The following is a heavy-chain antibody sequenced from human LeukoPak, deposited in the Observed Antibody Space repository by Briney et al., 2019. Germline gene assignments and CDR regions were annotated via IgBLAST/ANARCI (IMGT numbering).Heavy chain of an antibody. CDR2: ISSTSNTI. V-gene: IGHV3-48*04. D-gene: IGHD6-6*01. CDR3: ARGSSRIAARRGFDY. J-gene: IGHJ4*02. Sequence: GGSLSLSCAASGFTLSDYSMNWVRQAPGKGLEWVSFISSTSNTIYYADSVKGRFTISRDNARNSLYLQMSGLRVEDTAVYYCARGSSRIAARRGFDYWGQGTLVTVSS. CDR1: GFTLSDYS.